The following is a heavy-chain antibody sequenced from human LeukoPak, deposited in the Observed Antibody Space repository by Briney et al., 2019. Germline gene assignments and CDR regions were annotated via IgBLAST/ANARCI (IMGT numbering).Heavy chain of an antibody. D-gene: IGHD6-6*01. CDR3: ASLARGGNWFAP. CDR1: GGSFSGYD. V-gene: IGHV4-34*01. Sequence: SETLSLTCAVYGGSFSGYDWTWIRQPPGKGLEWIGEINHSGGTNYNPSLKSRVTISVDTSKTQFSLKLSSVTAADTAVYYCASLARGGNWFAPWGQGTLVTVSS. J-gene: IGHJ5*02. CDR2: INHSGGT.